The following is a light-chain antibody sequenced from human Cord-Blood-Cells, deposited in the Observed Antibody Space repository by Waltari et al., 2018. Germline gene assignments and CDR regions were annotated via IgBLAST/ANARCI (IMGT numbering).Light chain of an antibody. J-gene: IGLJ3*02. CDR1: CPTLRAGHD. V-gene: IGLV1-40*01. CDR3: QSYDSSLSGWV. Sequence: QSVLTQRPSVSGAPGQRATISCTGSCPTLRAGHDLSGYQQLPGTAPTLLIYGNSNRPSGVPDRFSCSKSGTSASLAITGLQAEDEADYYCQSYDSSLSGWVFGGGTKLTVL. CDR2: GNS.